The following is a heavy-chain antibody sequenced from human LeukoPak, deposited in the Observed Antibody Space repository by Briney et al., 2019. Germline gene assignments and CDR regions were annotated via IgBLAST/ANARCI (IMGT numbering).Heavy chain of an antibody. Sequence: SQTLPLTCTVSGGSTTSGSYYWSWIRQPAGKGLEWIGRIYTSGSTNYNPSLESRLTISADTSKNQFSLKVRSVTAADTAVYYCARDWGFQWLDPWGQGTLVTVSS. CDR1: GGSTTSGSYY. CDR3: ARDWGFQWLDP. V-gene: IGHV4-61*02. J-gene: IGHJ5*02. D-gene: IGHD3-16*01. CDR2: IYTSGST.